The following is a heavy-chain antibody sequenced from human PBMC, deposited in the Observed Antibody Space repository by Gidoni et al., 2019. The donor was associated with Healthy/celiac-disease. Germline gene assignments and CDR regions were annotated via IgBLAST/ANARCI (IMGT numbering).Heavy chain of an antibody. CDR1: GFPFSSYA. CDR3: AKEWVAGAYYFDY. V-gene: IGHV3-23*01. D-gene: IGHD6-19*01. J-gene: IGHJ4*02. CDR2: ISGSGGST. Sequence: EVQLLESGGGLVQPGGSLRLSCAASGFPFSSYAMRWVRQAPGKGLGWVSAISGSGGSTYYADSVKGRFTISRDNSKNTLYLQMNSLRAEDTAVYYCAKEWVAGAYYFDYWGQGTLVTVSS.